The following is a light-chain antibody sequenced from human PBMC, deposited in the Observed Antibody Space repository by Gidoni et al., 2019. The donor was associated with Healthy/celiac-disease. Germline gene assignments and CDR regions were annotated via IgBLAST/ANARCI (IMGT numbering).Light chain of an antibody. Sequence: QAGLTQPPSVSTGLRQTATLTCTGNSNNVGNQGAAWLQQHQGHPTKLLSYRNNNRPSGISERFSASRSGNTASLTITGLQPEDEADYYCSAGDSSLSVVFGGGTKLTVL. CDR2: RNN. CDR1: SNNVGNQG. CDR3: SAGDSSLSVV. J-gene: IGLJ2*01. V-gene: IGLV10-54*04.